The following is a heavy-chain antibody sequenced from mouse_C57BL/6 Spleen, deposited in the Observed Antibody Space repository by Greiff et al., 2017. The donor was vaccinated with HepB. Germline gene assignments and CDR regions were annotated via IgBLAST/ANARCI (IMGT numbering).Heavy chain of an antibody. CDR2: ISNLAYSI. CDR3: ARRGGGITTVVATEYAMDY. J-gene: IGHJ4*01. Sequence: EVKLVESGGGLVQPGGSLKLSCAASGFTFSDYGMAWVRQAPRKGPEWVAFISNLAYSIYYADTVTGRFTISRENAKNTLYLEMSSLRYEDTAMWYCARRGGGITTVVATEYAMDYWGQGTSVTVSS. D-gene: IGHD1-1*01. V-gene: IGHV5-15*01. CDR1: GFTFSDYG.